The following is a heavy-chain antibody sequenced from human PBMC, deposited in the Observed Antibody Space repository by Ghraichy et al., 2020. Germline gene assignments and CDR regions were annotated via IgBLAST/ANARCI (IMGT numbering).Heavy chain of an antibody. Sequence: GGSLRLSCAASGFTFSSYSMNWVRQAPGKGLEWVSSISSSSSYIYYADSVKGRFTISRDNAKNSLYLQMNSLRAEDTAVYYCARDPTTLYCSGGSCYSGTNWCDPWGQGTLVTVSS. D-gene: IGHD2-15*01. CDR1: GFTFSSYS. V-gene: IGHV3-21*01. CDR2: ISSSSSYI. J-gene: IGHJ5*02. CDR3: ARDPTTLYCSGGSCYSGTNWCDP.